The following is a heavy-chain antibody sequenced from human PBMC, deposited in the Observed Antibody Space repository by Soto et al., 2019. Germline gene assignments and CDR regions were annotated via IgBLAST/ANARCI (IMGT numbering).Heavy chain of an antibody. D-gene: IGHD4-17*01. CDR2: IYHSGST. CDR3: ARAHYGDYGYGMDV. V-gene: IGHV4-30-2*01. Sequence: QLQLQESGSGLVKPSQTLSLTCAVSGGSISSGGYSWSWIRQPPGKGLEWIGYIYHSGSTYYNPSLKSRVTIAVHRTXTQFSLKLSSVTAADTAVYYCARAHYGDYGYGMDVWGQGTTVTVSS. CDR1: GGSISSGGYS. J-gene: IGHJ6*02.